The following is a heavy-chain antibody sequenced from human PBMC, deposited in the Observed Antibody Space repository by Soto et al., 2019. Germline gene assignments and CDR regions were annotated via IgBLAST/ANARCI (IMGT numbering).Heavy chain of an antibody. V-gene: IGHV4-34*01. D-gene: IGHD3-10*01. Sequence: SETLSLTCAVYGGSFSGYYWSWIRQPPGKGLEWIGEINHSGSTNYNPSLKSRVTISVDTSKNQFSLKLSSVTAADTAVYYCASRTYYYGSGSYRGKAGSWGKGTTVTVSS. CDR2: INHSGST. CDR3: ASRTYYYGSGSYRGKAGS. J-gene: IGHJ6*04. CDR1: GGSFSGYY.